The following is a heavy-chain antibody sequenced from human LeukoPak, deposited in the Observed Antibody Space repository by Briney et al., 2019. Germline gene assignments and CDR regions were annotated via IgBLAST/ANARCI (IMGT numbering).Heavy chain of an antibody. CDR3: ARSLPYGTTWYGRSDF. J-gene: IGHJ4*02. CDR2: ISSSSDHI. D-gene: IGHD6-13*01. Sequence: GGSLRLSCAASGSTYSSYSMNWVRQAPGKGLEWVSSISSSSDHIAYADSVKGRFTISRDNAMNSLYLQMNSLRAEDTAIYYCARSLPYGTTWYGRSDFWGQGTLVTVSS. V-gene: IGHV3-21*04. CDR1: GSTYSSYS.